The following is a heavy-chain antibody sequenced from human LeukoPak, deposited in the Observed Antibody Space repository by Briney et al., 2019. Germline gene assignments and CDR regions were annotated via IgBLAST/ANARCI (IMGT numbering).Heavy chain of an antibody. J-gene: IGHJ4*02. Sequence: SETLSLTCTVSGGSISSYYWSWIRQPPGQGLVWIGYIHYSGTTNYNPSLKGRVTISVDTSKNQFSLKLSSVTAADTAIYYCAKHYMGSSYNRALDYWGQGTLVTVS. CDR3: AKHYMGSSYNRALDY. D-gene: IGHD3-10*01. CDR2: IHYSGTT. CDR1: GGSISSYY. V-gene: IGHV4-59*08.